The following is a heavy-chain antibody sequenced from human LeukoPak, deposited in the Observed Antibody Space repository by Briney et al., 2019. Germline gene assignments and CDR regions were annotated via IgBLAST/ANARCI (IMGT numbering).Heavy chain of an antibody. CDR2: ISAYNGNT. D-gene: IGHD3-16*02. J-gene: IGHJ3*02. Sequence: ASVKASCKASGYTFTSYGISWVRQAPGQGLEWMGWISAYNGNTNYAQKLQGRVTMTTDTSTSTAYMELRSLRSDDTAVYYCARDNPGGDYVWGSYRDHAFDIWGQGTMVTVSS. CDR1: GYTFTSYG. CDR3: ARDNPGGDYVWGSYRDHAFDI. V-gene: IGHV1-18*01.